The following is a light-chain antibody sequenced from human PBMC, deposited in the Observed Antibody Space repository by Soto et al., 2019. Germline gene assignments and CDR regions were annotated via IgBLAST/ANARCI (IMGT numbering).Light chain of an antibody. CDR3: SSYTSSSTPYV. CDR1: SSDVGGYNY. J-gene: IGLJ1*01. Sequence: QSALTQPASVSGSPGQSITISCTGTSSDVGGYNYVSSYQQHPGKDPKLMIYDVSNRPSGVSNRFSGSKSGNTASLTISGLQAEDEADYYCSSYTSSSTPYVFGSGTKLTVL. V-gene: IGLV2-14*01. CDR2: DVS.